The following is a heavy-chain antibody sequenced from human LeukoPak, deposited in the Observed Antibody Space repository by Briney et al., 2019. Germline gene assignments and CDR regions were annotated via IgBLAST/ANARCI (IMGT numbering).Heavy chain of an antibody. D-gene: IGHD2-15*01. CDR2: IYYSGST. CDR1: GGSVSGGNHY. CDR3: ARSSRRYCGGGGCFGY. V-gene: IGHV4-61*01. J-gene: IGHJ4*03. Sequence: SETLSLTCTVSGGSVSGGNHYWSWIRQPPGTGLEWIGYIYYSGSTNYNPSLKSRVTMSVDTSQNQFSLKLSSVTAADTAVYYCARSSRRYCGGGGCFGYWGQGTLVTVSS.